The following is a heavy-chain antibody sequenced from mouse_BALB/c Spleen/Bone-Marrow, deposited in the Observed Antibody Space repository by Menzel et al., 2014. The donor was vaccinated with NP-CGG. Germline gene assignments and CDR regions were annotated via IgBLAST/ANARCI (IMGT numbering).Heavy chain of an antibody. J-gene: IGHJ3*01. Sequence: EVMLVESGGGLVQPGGSLKLSCAASGFDFSRYWMTWVQQAPGKGLEWIGEINPASSTINYTPSLKDKFIISRDNAKNTLYLQMSKVRSEDTALYYCAKNYYYGYVAYWGQGTLVTVSA. D-gene: IGHD1-2*01. CDR1: GFDFSRYW. CDR3: AKNYYYGYVAY. V-gene: IGHV4-1*02. CDR2: INPASSTI.